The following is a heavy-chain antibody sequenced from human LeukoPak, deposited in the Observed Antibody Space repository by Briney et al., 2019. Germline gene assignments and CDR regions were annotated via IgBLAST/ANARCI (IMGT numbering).Heavy chain of an antibody. V-gene: IGHV3-66*02. J-gene: IGHJ5*02. CDR1: GFTVSSNY. CDR2: IYSGGST. Sequence: PGGSLRLSCAASGFTVSSNYMSWVRQAPGKGLEWVSVIYSGGSTYYADSVKGRFTISRDNSKNTPYLQMNSLRAEDTAVYYCARERYQSSGWYLGWFDPWGQGTLVTVSS. D-gene: IGHD6-19*01. CDR3: ARERYQSSGWYLGWFDP.